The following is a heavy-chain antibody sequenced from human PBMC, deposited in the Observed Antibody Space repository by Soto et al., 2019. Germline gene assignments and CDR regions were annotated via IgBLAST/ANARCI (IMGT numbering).Heavy chain of an antibody. CDR2: IWYDVSNK. CDR3: ARDRGGTDAFDI. J-gene: IGHJ3*02. D-gene: IGHD3-10*01. CDR1: GFTFSSYG. V-gene: IGHV3-33*01. Sequence: QRGGSLRLSCAASGFTFSSYGMHWVRQSPGKGLEWVAVIWYDVSNKYYADSVKGRFNISRDNSKNTLYLQMNSLRAEDTAVYYCARDRGGTDAFDIWGQGTMVTVSS.